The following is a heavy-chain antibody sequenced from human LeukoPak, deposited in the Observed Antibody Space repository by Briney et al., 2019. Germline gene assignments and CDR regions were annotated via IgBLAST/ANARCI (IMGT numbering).Heavy chain of an antibody. CDR1: GYTFTGYY. Sequence: ASVKVSCKASGYTFTGYYMHWVRQAPGQGLEWMGWIHPNSGGTNYAQKFQGRVTMTRDTSISTAYMELSRLRSDDTAVYYCARERYSYGQDAFDIWGQGTMVTVSS. CDR3: ARERYSYGQDAFDI. CDR2: IHPNSGGT. J-gene: IGHJ3*02. V-gene: IGHV1-2*02. D-gene: IGHD5-18*01.